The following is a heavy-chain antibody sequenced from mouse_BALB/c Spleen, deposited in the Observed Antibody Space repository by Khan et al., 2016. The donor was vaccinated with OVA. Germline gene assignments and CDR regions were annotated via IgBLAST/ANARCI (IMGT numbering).Heavy chain of an antibody. Sequence: QVQLKQSGPGLVAPSQSLSITCTVSGFSLTNYTVHWVRQPPGKGLEWLGIIGTGGSTNYNSALMSRLSINKDNSKSQVFLKMNSLQTDDTAMYSCARDHYGSSYDDAMDYWGQGTSVTVSS. D-gene: IGHD1-1*01. J-gene: IGHJ4*01. V-gene: IGHV2-9*02. CDR1: GFSLTNYT. CDR2: IGTGGST. CDR3: ARDHYGSSYDDAMDY.